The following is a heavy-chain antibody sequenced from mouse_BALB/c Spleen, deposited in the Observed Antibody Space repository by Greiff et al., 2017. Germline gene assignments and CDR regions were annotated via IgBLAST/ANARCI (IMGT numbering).Heavy chain of an antibody. V-gene: IGHV1-18*01. D-gene: IGHD2-14*01. CDR3: ARETYYRYEGNAMDY. CDR1: GYTFTDYN. CDR2: INPNNGGT. J-gene: IGHJ4*01. Sequence: VQLKQSGPELVKPGASVKIPCKASGYTFTDYNMDWVKQSHGKSLEWIGDINPNNGGTIYNQKFKGKATLTVDKSSSTAYMELRSLTSEDTAVYYCARETYYRYEGNAMDYWGQGTSVTVSS.